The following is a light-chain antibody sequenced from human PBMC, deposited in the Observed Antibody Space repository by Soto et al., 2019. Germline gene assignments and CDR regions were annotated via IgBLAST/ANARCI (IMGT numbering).Light chain of an antibody. CDR2: DAS. CDR1: QSVSSK. V-gene: IGKV3-15*01. Sequence: EIVMTQSPATLSFSPGERATLSCRASQSVSSKLAWYQQKPGQAPRLLIYDASTRATGIPARFSGSGSGTEFTLTISSLQSEDFAVYYCQQYNKWPPITFGQGTRLEIK. CDR3: QQYNKWPPIT. J-gene: IGKJ5*01.